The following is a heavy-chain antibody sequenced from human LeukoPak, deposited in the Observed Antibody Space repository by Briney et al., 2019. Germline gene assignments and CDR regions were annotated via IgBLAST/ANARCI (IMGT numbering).Heavy chain of an antibody. CDR1: GFTVSDFY. CDR2: IYNDGQT. V-gene: IGHV3-66*01. CDR3: TRDPDG. J-gene: IGHJ4*02. Sequence: GGSLRLSCAASGFTVSDFYMSWVRLAPGKGLEWVSVIYNDGQTFHAESVKGRFTLPRDNSKNILYLQMNSLRAEDTAVYYCTRDPDGWGQGTLVTVSS.